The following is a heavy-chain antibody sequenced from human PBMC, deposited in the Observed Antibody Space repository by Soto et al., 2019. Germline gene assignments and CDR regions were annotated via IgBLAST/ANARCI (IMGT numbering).Heavy chain of an antibody. D-gene: IGHD6-13*01. Sequence: EVQLVESGGGLVQPGGSLKLSCAASGFTFSVSAMHWVRQASGKGLEWVGRIRSKANSYATAYAASVKGRFTISRDDSKNTAYLQMNSLKTEDTAVYYCTRGLPTSGYSSSYPVYFDPWGQGTLVTVSS. CDR1: GFTFSVSA. CDR3: TRGLPTSGYSSSYPVYFDP. CDR2: IRSKANSYAT. V-gene: IGHV3-73*02. J-gene: IGHJ5*02.